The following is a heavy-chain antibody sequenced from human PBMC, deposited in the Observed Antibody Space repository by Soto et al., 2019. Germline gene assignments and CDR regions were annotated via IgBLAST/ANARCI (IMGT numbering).Heavy chain of an antibody. CDR2: IIPIFGTA. CDR3: ARDRGMATIHDYSFDY. V-gene: IGHV1-69*12. D-gene: IGHD4-4*01. Sequence: QVQLVQSGAEVKKPGSSVKVSCKASGGTFSSYAISWVRQAPGQGLEWMGGIIPIFGTANYAQKFQGRVTITAEESTSTADMELSSLRSEDTAVYYCARDRGMATIHDYSFDYWGQGTLVTVSS. CDR1: GGTFSSYA. J-gene: IGHJ4*02.